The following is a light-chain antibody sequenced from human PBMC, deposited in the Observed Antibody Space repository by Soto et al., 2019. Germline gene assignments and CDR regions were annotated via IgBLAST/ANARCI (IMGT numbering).Light chain of an antibody. CDR2: TAS. CDR1: QNIKKW. V-gene: IGKV1-5*03. Sequence: DIQMTQSPSTLSASVGDRVTITCRASQNIKKWLAWYQQKPGKVPKLLIYTASTLESGVPSRFSGSGSGTEFTLTISSLQPDDFATYYCQQYNSYSRGTFGQGTKVEIK. CDR3: QQYNSYSRGT. J-gene: IGKJ1*01.